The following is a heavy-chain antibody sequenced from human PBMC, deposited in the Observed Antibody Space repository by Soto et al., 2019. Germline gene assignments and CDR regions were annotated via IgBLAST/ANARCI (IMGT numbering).Heavy chain of an antibody. V-gene: IGHV3-53*02. J-gene: IGHJ4*02. CDR2: IYSGGST. CDR1: GFTVSSNY. D-gene: IGHD6-13*01. Sequence: EVQLVETGGGLIQPGGSLRLSCAASGFTVSSNYMSWVRQAPGKGLEWVSVIYSGGSTYYADSVKGRFTISRDNSKNTLYLQMNSLRAEDTAVYYCARESSGYSSSWYYFDYWGQGTLVTVSS. CDR3: ARESSGYSSSWYYFDY.